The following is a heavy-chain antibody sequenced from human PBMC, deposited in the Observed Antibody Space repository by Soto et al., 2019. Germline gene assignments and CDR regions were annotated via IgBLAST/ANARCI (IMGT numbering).Heavy chain of an antibody. CDR1: GFTFSSYG. D-gene: IGHD3-10*01. CDR2: IWYDGSNK. Sequence: QVQLVESGGGVVQPGRSLRLSCAASGFTFSSYGMHWVRQAPGKGLEGVAAIWYDGSNKYYAHCVKGPFTISRDNSKNPLYLQMNTLRAEDTAVYYCARWAGSRRLGYYMPVWGKGTTVTVSS. CDR3: ARWAGSRRLGYYMPV. V-gene: IGHV3-33*01. J-gene: IGHJ6*03.